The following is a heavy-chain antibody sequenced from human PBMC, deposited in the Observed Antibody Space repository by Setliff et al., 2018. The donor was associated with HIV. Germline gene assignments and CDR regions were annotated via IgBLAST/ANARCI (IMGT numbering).Heavy chain of an antibody. Sequence: PSETLSLTCTVSGGTIRSYYLSWIRQPPGKGLEWSGYIYYSWSTNYNPTLKSRVTISVDTSKNQFSLKLSSVTAADPAVYYCASDGGLRLGELSSTPHGTFDIWCQGTMVTVSS. CDR2: IYYSWST. D-gene: IGHD3-16*02. CDR1: GGTIRSYY. CDR3: ASDGGLRLGELSSTPHGTFDI. V-gene: IGHV4-59*01. J-gene: IGHJ3*02.